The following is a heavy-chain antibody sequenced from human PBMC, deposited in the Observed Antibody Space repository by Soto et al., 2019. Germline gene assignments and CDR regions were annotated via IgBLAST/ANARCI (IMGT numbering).Heavy chain of an antibody. CDR1: GGSFSGYY. CDR2: INHSGST. D-gene: IGHD6-13*01. CDR3: ARDRSGAAAETRWFDP. V-gene: IGHV4-34*01. Sequence: TSETLSLTCAVYGGSFSGYYWSWIRQPPGKGLEWIGEINHSGSTNYNPSLKSRVTISVDTSKNQFSLKLSSVTAADTAVYYCARDRSGAAAETRWFDPWGHGTLVTVSA. J-gene: IGHJ5*02.